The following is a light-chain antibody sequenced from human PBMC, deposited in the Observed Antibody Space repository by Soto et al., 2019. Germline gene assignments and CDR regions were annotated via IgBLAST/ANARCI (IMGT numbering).Light chain of an antibody. CDR3: SSYTSATTYV. CDR2: DVS. CDR1: SSDVGAYNY. J-gene: IGLJ1*01. Sequence: QSVLTQPASVSGSPGQSITISCTGTSSDVGAYNYDSWYQQYPGEAPKVIIYDVSHRPAGVSNRFSGSKSGNTASLTISGLHTQDEADYYCSSYTSATTYVFGTGTKVNVL. V-gene: IGLV2-14*01.